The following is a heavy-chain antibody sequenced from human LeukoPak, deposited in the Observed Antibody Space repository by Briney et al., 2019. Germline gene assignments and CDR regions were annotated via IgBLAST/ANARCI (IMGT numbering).Heavy chain of an antibody. CDR2: ISSSSSYT. CDR1: GFTFSDYY. V-gene: IGHV3-11*06. Sequence: GGSLRLSCAASGFTFSDYYMSWIRQAPGKGREWVSYISSSSSYTTYADSVKGRFTISRDNAKNSLYLQMNSLRAEDTAVYYCARDQGRRAVADHLFDYWGQGTLVTVSS. D-gene: IGHD6-19*01. CDR3: ARDQGRRAVADHLFDY. J-gene: IGHJ4*02.